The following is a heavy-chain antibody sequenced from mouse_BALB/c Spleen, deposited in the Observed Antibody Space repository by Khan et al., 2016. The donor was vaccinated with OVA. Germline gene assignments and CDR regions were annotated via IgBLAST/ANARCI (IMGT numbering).Heavy chain of an antibody. V-gene: IGHV3-2*02. J-gene: IGHJ4*01. CDR1: GYSITSDYA. CDR3: ASERGRYYDLDN. D-gene: IGHD4-1*01. CDR2: IRHSGSI. Sequence: EVQLQESGPGLVKPSQSLSLTCTVTGYSITSDYAWNWIRPFPGNKLERMGYIRHSGSITYNPSLKRRITINRERSKDQFFLQAKSVTSEDTATYSGASERGRYYDLDNWGQGTAVTVSS.